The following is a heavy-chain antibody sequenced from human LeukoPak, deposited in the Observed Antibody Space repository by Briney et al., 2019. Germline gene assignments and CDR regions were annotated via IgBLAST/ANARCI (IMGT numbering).Heavy chain of an antibody. CDR3: AKVHPASYYYYGMDV. Sequence: GGSLRLSCAASGFIFSSYAMSWVRQAPGKGLEWVSVISGSGDNTYYADSVKGRFTISRDNSKNTLYLQMNSLRTEDTAVYYCAKVHPASYYYYGMDVWGQGTTVTVSS. V-gene: IGHV3-23*01. J-gene: IGHJ6*02. CDR1: GFIFSSYA. CDR2: ISGSGDNT.